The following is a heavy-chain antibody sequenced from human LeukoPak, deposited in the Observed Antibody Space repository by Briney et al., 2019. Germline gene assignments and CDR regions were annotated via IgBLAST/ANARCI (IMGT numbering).Heavy chain of an antibody. D-gene: IGHD4-17*01. V-gene: IGHV3-23*01. Sequence: GGSLRLSCAASGFTFSSYAMRWVRQAPGKGLEWVSAISGSGGSTYYADSVKGRFTISRDNSKNTLYLQMNSLRAEDTAVYYCAKGDYGDPRDYYYYGMDVWGKGTTVTVSS. J-gene: IGHJ6*04. CDR3: AKGDYGDPRDYYYYGMDV. CDR1: GFTFSSYA. CDR2: ISGSGGST.